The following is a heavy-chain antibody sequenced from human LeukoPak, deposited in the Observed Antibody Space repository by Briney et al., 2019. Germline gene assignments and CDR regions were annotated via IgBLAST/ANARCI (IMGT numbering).Heavy chain of an antibody. V-gene: IGHV4-59*01. CDR2: IYYSGST. D-gene: IGHD6-19*01. CDR1: GGSISSYY. Sequence: ETLSLTCTVSGGSISSYYWSWIRQPPGKGLEWIGYIYYSGSTNYNPSLKSRVTISVDTSKNQFSLKLSSVTAADTAVYYCAREYIAVAGTFWFDTWGQGTLVTVSS. CDR3: AREYIAVAGTFWFDT. J-gene: IGHJ5*02.